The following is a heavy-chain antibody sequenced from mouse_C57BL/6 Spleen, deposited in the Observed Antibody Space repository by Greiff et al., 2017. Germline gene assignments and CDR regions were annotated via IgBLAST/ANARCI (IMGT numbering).Heavy chain of an antibody. CDR1: GYTFTSYW. Sequence: QVQLQQPGAELVRPGSSVKLSCKASGYTFTSYWMHWVKQRPIQGLEWIGNIDPSDSETHYNQKFKDKATLTVDKSSSTAYMQLSSLTSEDSAVYYCARSRGFITTVVATRGLDYWGQGTTLTVSS. CDR2: IDPSDSET. D-gene: IGHD1-1*01. J-gene: IGHJ2*01. V-gene: IGHV1-52*01. CDR3: ARSRGFITTVVATRGLDY.